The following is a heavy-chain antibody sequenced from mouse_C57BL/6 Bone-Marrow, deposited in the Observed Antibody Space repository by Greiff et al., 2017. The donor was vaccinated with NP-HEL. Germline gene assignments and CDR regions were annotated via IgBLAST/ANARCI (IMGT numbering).Heavy chain of an antibody. CDR2: IYYSGTI. CDR3: ARETVYYGSSFYWYFDF. J-gene: IGHJ1*03. V-gene: IGHV3-5*01. D-gene: IGHD1-1*01. Sequence: EVKVEESGPGLVKPSQTVFLTCTVTGISITTGNYRWSWIRQFPGNKLEWIGYIYYSGTITYNPSLTSRTTITRDTPKNQFFLEMNSLTADDTATYYCARETVYYGSSFYWYFDFWGTGTTVTVSS. CDR1: GISITTGNYR.